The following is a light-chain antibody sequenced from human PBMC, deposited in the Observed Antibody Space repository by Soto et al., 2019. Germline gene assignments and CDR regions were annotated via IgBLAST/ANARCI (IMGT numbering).Light chain of an antibody. CDR2: DVY. Sequence: QSVLTQPASVSGSPGQSITISCTGTSSDVGGYNYVSWYQQHPGEAPKLMIYDVYNRPSGVSYRFSGSKSGNTASLTISGLQAEGEADYYCSSYTSDTTRDVVFGGGTKLTVL. CDR3: SSYTSDTTRDVV. V-gene: IGLV2-14*01. CDR1: SSDVGGYNY. J-gene: IGLJ2*01.